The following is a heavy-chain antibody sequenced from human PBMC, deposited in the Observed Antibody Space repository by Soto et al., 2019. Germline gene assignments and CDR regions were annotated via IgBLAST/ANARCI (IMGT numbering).Heavy chain of an antibody. D-gene: IGHD6-25*01. J-gene: IGHJ6*02. CDR1: GGSISSSSYY. CDR3: ARLRASAYYYYGMDV. V-gene: IGHV4-39*01. Sequence: SETLSLTCTVSGGSISSSSYYWGWIRQPPGKGLEWIGNIYYSGSTYYNPSLKSRVTISVDTSKNQFSLKLSSVTAADTAVYYCARLRASAYYYYGMDVWGQGTTVTVSS. CDR2: IYYSGST.